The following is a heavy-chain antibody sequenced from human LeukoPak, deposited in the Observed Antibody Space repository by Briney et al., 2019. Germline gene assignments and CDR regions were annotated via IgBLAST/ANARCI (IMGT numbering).Heavy chain of an antibody. CDR1: GGTFSSYA. V-gene: IGHV1-69*06. Sequence: SVKVSCKASGGTFSSYAISWVRQAPGQGLEWMGGIIPIFGTANYAQKFQGRVTITADKSTSTAYMELSRLRSEDTAVYYCARESWYSSSAYDYYYYYMDVWGKGTTVTVSS. D-gene: IGHD6-13*01. CDR2: IIPIFGTA. CDR3: ARESWYSSSAYDYYYYYMDV. J-gene: IGHJ6*03.